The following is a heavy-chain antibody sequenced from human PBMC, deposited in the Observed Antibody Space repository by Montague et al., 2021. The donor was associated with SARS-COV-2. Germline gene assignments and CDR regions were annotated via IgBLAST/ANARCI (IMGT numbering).Heavy chain of an antibody. V-gene: IGHV2-5*02. CDR2: IYWDDDK. D-gene: IGHD3-16*01. CDR3: AHWPIEGGY. Sequence: PALVKPTQTLTLTCTFSGFSLNTSGVGVGWIRQPPGKALEWLAFIYWDDDKRYSPSLKTRLTITKDTSKSQVVLPMTNVDPVDTATYYCAHWPIEGGYWGQGTLVTVSS. CDR1: GFSLNTSGVG. J-gene: IGHJ4*02.